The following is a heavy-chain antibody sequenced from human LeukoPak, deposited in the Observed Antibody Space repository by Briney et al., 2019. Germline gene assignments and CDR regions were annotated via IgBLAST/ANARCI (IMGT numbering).Heavy chain of an antibody. CDR2: IIPIFGTA. CDR3: ARPEPNYYDSSGYYWVPFGY. CDR1: GGTFGSYA. D-gene: IGHD3-22*01. J-gene: IGHJ4*02. V-gene: IGHV1-69*05. Sequence: SVKVSCKASGGTFGSYAISWVRQAPGQGLEWMGGIIPIFGTANYAQKFQGRVTITTDESTSTAYMELSSLRSEDTAVYYCARPEPNYYDSSGYYWVPFGYWGQGTLVTVSS.